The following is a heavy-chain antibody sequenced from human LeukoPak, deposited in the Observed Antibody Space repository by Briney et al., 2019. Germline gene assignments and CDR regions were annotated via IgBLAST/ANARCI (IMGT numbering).Heavy chain of an antibody. CDR3: ARGLQQHTIFGVVATAWFDP. D-gene: IGHD3-3*01. V-gene: IGHV1-8*01. CDR1: GYTFTSYD. Sequence: ASVKVSCKASGYTFTSYDINWVRQATGQGLEWMGWMNPNSGNTGYAQKFQGRVTMTRNTSISTAYMELSSLRSEDTAVYYCARGLQQHTIFGVVATAWFDPWGQGTLVTVSS. J-gene: IGHJ5*02. CDR2: MNPNSGNT.